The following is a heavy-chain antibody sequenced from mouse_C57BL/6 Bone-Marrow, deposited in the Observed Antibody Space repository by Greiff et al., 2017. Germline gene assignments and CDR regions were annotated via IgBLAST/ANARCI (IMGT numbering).Heavy chain of an antibody. D-gene: IGHD1-1*01. CDR1: GFNIKDDY. CDR2: IDPENGDT. V-gene: IGHV14-4*01. Sequence: EVKLQESGAELVRPGASVKLSCTASGFNIKDDYMHWVKQRPEQGLEWIGWIDPENGDTEYASKFQGKATITADTSSNTAYLQLSSLTSEDTAVYYCTPFSTVVADWYFDVWGTGTTVTVSS. J-gene: IGHJ1*03. CDR3: TPFSTVVADWYFDV.